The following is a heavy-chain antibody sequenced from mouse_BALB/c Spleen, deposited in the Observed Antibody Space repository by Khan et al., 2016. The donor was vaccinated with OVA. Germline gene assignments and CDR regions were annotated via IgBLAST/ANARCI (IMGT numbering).Heavy chain of an antibody. V-gene: IGHV1S136*01. D-gene: IGHD2-1*01. CDR3: ATCGKYYVAFAY. J-gene: IGHJ3*01. CDR1: GYTFTSYV. CDR2: IYPFNDDT. Sequence: EVQLQQSGPELVKPGASVKMSCKASGYTFTSYVMHWVKQKPGLGLEWIGYIYPFNDDTKYNEKFKGKATLTSDKSSSTAYMELSSLTSEDSAVYYCATCGKYYVAFAYWGQGTLVTVSA.